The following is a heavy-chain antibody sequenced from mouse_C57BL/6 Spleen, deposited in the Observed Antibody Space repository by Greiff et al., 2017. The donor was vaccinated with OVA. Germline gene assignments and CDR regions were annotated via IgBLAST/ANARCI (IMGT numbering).Heavy chain of an antibody. V-gene: IGHV1-80*01. Sequence: VQLQQSGAELVKPGASVKISCKASGYAFSSYWMHWVKQRPGKGLEWIGQIYPGDGDTNYNGRFKGKATLTADKSSSTAYMQLSSLTSEDSAVYYCASLDGSSYAMDYWGQGTSVTVSS. CDR2: IYPGDGDT. CDR3: ASLDGSSYAMDY. CDR1: GYAFSSYW. D-gene: IGHD1-1*01. J-gene: IGHJ4*01.